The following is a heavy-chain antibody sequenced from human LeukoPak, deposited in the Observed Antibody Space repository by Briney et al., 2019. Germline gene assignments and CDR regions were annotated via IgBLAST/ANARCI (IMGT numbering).Heavy chain of an antibody. D-gene: IGHD3-22*01. CDR3: ATGYYYDSSNWFDP. CDR2: FDPEDGET. CDR1: GYTFTSYY. V-gene: IGHV1-24*01. Sequence: ASVKVSCKASGYTFTSYYMHWVRQAPGKGLEWMGGFDPEDGETIYAQKFQGRVTMTEDTSTDTAYMELSSLRSEDTAVYYCATGYYYDSSNWFDPWGQGTLVTVSS. J-gene: IGHJ5*02.